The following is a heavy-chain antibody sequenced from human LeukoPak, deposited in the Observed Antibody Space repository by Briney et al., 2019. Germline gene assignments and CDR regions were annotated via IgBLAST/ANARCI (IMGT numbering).Heavy chain of an antibody. CDR3: ARGRGYCSGGSCYGHAFDI. Sequence: SETLSLTCAVYGGSFSGYYWSWIRQPPGKGLEWIGEINHSGSTNYNLSLKSRVTISVDTSKNQFSLKLSSVTAADTAVYYCARGRGYCSGGSCYGHAFDIWGQGTMVTVSS. D-gene: IGHD2-15*01. V-gene: IGHV4-34*01. CDR1: GGSFSGYY. J-gene: IGHJ3*02. CDR2: INHSGST.